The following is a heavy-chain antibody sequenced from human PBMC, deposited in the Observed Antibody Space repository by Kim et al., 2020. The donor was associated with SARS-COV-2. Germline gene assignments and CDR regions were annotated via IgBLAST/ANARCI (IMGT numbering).Heavy chain of an antibody. CDR3: ASPHSIVGANTVAFDI. Sequence: GGSLRLSCAAYGSTTSSYWKYRTRQAPGKGLVPVPRINSEGTRQSSADSAKGRYTISRVNAKNTLYLQMNSLRAEDTTVYYCASPHSIVGANTVAFDIWGRRTMVTLSS. V-gene: IGHV3-74*01. J-gene: IGHJ3*02. CDR1: GSTTSSYW. CDR2: INSEGTRQ. D-gene: IGHD1-26*01.